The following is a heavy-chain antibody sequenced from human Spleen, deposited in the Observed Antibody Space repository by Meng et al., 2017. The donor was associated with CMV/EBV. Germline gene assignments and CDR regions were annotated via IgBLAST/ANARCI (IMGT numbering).Heavy chain of an antibody. V-gene: IGHV4-38-2*02. CDR1: GYSISSGYY. Sequence: SETLSLTCTVSGYSISSGYYWGWIRQPPGKGLEWIGSIYHSGSTYYNPSLKSRVTISVDTSKNQFSLKLSSVTAADTAVYYCARGDEADNWFDPWGQGTLVTVSS. CDR3: ARGDEADNWFDP. CDR2: IYHSGST. J-gene: IGHJ5*02.